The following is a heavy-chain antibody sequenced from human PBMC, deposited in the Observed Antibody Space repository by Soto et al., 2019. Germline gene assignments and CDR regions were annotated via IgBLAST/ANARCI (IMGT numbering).Heavy chain of an antibody. Sequence: SVKVSCKPSGGTFSTFGISWVRQAPGQGLEWMGGIIPFFGTAEYSQKFEDRITITADESTNTVYMDRRSLTSEDTAIYYCARTAPMDAGDKYYYDFWGQGALVTVSS. CDR2: IIPFFGTA. CDR3: ARTAPMDAGDKYYYDF. D-gene: IGHD3-16*01. V-gene: IGHV1-69*13. CDR1: GGTFSTFG. J-gene: IGHJ4*02.